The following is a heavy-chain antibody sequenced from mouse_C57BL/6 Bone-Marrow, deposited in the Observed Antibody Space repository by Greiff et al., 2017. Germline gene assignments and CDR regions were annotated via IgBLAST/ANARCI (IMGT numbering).Heavy chain of an antibody. Sequence: ESGPGLVKPSQSLSLTCSVTGYSITSGYYWNWIRQFPGNKLEWMGYISYDGSNNYNPSLKNRISITRDTSKNQFFLKLNSVTTEDTATYYCAREPSSTGAWFAYWGQGTLVTVSA. CDR1: GYSITSGYY. D-gene: IGHD4-1*02. CDR2: ISYDGSN. CDR3: AREPSSTGAWFAY. V-gene: IGHV3-6*01. J-gene: IGHJ3*01.